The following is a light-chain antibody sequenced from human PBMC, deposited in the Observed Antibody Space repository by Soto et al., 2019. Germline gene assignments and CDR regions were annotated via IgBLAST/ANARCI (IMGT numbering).Light chain of an antibody. J-gene: IGKJ4*01. V-gene: IGKV1-6*01. CDR1: QSQGIRND. CDR2: ATS. Sequence: IHMTQSPSSLSASVGDRVTITCRPSQSQGIRNDLAWYQQKPGKAPKLLIYATSFLQNGVPSRFSGSESGTDFTLTISSLQPEDSATYYCLQDYNYPLTFGGGTKVEIK. CDR3: LQDYNYPLT.